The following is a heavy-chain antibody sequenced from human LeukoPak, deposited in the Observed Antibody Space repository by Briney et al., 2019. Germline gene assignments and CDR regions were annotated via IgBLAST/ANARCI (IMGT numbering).Heavy chain of an antibody. Sequence: SETPSLTCTVSGGSISSGGYYWSWIRQHPGKGLEWIGYIYYSGSTYYNPSLKSRVTVSVDTSKNQFSLKLSSVTAADTAAYYCARVRGDYTFDYWGQGTLVTVSS. V-gene: IGHV4-31*03. CDR1: GGSISSGGYY. D-gene: IGHD4-17*01. J-gene: IGHJ4*02. CDR2: IYYSGST. CDR3: ARVRGDYTFDY.